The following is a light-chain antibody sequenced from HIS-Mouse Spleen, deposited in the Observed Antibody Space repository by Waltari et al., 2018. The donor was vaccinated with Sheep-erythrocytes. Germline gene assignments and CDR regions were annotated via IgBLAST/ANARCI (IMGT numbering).Light chain of an antibody. V-gene: IGLV2-11*02. CDR1: TSDVCGYNH. CDR3: CSYAGSYNHV. J-gene: IGLJ1*01. Sequence: QSALTQPRSVSGSPGQSVTISCTGTTSDVCGYNHVSWYQQHPGKAPKLRIYDVSKRPSGVPDRFSGSKSGNTASLTISGLQAEDEADYYCCSYAGSYNHVFATGTKVTVL. CDR2: DVS.